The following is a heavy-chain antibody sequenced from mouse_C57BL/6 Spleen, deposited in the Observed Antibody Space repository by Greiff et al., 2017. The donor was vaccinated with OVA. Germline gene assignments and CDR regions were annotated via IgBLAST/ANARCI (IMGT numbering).Heavy chain of an antibody. D-gene: IGHD1-1*01. J-gene: IGHJ3*01. Sequence: VHVKQSVAELVRPGASVKLSCTASGFNIKNTYMHWVKQRPEQGLEWIGRIDPANGNTKYAPKFQGKATITADTSSNTAYLQLSSLTSEDTAIYYGARRGYYGSSSLFAYWGQGTLVTVSA. CDR1: GFNIKNTY. CDR3: ARRGYYGSSSLFAY. V-gene: IGHV14-3*01. CDR2: IDPANGNT.